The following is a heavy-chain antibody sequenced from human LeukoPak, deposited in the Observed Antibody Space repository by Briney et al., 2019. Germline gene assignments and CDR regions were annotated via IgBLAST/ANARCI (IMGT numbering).Heavy chain of an antibody. V-gene: IGHV4-59*12. CDR3: ARDAEFHGVLDY. CDR1: GGSISSYY. J-gene: IGHJ4*02. CDR2: IYHSGYT. D-gene: IGHD3-10*01. Sequence: SETLSLTCTVSGGSISSYYWSWVRQSPGKGLEWIGYIYHSGYTNYNPSLKSRVTISVDTSKNQFSLKLSSVTAADTAVYYCARDAEFHGVLDYWGQGTLVTVSS.